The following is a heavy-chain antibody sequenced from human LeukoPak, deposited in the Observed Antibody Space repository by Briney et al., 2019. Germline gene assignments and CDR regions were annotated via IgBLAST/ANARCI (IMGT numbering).Heavy chain of an antibody. D-gene: IGHD3-10*01. Sequence: PGGSLRLSCAASGSTFNDYGMHCVRQAPGKGLQWFSLISGDCSSTYYADSLKGRFTISRDNSKNTLYLQMNSLTTEDTALYYCDKAFGSGSDYRCGAYWGERCLVTVSS. CDR1: GSTFNDYG. CDR2: ISGDCSST. CDR3: DKAFGSGSDYRCGAY. V-gene: IGHV3-43*02. J-gene: IGHJ4*02.